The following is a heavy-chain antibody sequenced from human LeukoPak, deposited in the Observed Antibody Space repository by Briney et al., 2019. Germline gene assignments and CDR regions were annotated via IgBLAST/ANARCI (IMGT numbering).Heavy chain of an antibody. CDR1: GFTFSSYA. V-gene: IGHV3-23*01. CDR3: AKDLEPLYYYGSGSYLYYMDV. D-gene: IGHD3-10*01. CDR2: ISGCGGST. J-gene: IGHJ6*03. Sequence: GGSLRLSCAASGFTFSSYAMSWVRQAPGKGLEWVSAISGCGGSTYYADSVKGRFTISRDNSKNTLYLQMNSLRAEDTAVYYCAKDLEPLYYYGSGSYLYYMDVWGKGTTVTVSS.